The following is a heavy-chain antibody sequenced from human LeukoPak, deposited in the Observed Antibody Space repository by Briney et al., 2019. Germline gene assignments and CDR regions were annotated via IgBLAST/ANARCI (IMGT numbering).Heavy chain of an antibody. CDR2: IYYSGST. CDR1: GGSISSYY. CDR3: ARGGIAVYQY. Sequence: SETLSLTCTVSGGSISSYYWSWIRQPPGKGLEWIGYIYYSGSTNYNPSLKSRVTISVDTSKNQFSLKLSSVTAADTAVYYCARGGIAVYQYWGQGTLVTVSS. V-gene: IGHV4-59*01. J-gene: IGHJ4*02. D-gene: IGHD6-19*01.